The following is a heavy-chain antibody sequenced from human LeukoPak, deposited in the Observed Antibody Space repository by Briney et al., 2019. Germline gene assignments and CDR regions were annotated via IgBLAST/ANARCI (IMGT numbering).Heavy chain of an antibody. D-gene: IGHD3-22*01. CDR2: ISYDGSNK. Sequence: GGSLRLSCAASGFTFSSYAMHWVRQAPGKGLEWVAVISYDGSNKYYADSVKGRFTISRDNSKNTLYLQMNSLRAEDTAVYYCARLFPSYYDSSGYYYPGDDYWGQGTLVTVSS. CDR3: ARLFPSYYDSSGYYYPGDDY. V-gene: IGHV3-30-3*01. CDR1: GFTFSSYA. J-gene: IGHJ4*02.